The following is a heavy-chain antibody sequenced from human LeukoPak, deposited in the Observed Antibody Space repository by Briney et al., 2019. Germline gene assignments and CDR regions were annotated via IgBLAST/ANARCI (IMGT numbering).Heavy chain of an antibody. CDR3: ARVPTVTTLFDY. J-gene: IGHJ4*02. CDR2: IKQDGSEK. CDR1: GSTFSSYW. Sequence: GGSLRLSCAASGSTFSSYWMSWVRQAPGKGLEWVANIKQDGSEKYYVDSVKGRFTISRDNAKNSLYLQMNSLRAEDTAVYYCARVPTVTTLFDYWGQGTLVTVSS. D-gene: IGHD4-17*01. V-gene: IGHV3-7*01.